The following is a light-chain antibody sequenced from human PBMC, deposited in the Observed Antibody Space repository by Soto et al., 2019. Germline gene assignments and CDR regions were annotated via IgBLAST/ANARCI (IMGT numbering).Light chain of an antibody. J-gene: IGLJ3*02. CDR1: GSDVGGYNY. Sequence: QSVLTQPASMSGSPGQSITISCTGTGSDVGGYNYVSWYQQHPDKAPKLMIYEVSNRPSGVSNRFSGSKSANTASLTISGLQAEDEADYYCSSYTSSSTLVFGGGTKLTVL. CDR3: SSYTSSSTLV. CDR2: EVS. V-gene: IGLV2-14*03.